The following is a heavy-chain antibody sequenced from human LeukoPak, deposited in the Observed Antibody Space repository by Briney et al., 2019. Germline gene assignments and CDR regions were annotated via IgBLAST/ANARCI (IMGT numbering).Heavy chain of an antibody. CDR3: ARQQQYYDFWSGYYRFDP. CDR1: GYSISSGYY. Sequence: SETLSLTCAVSGYSISSGYYWGWIRQPPGKGLEWIGSIYHSGSTYYNPSLKSRATISVDTSKNQFSLKLSSVTAADTAVYYCARQQQYYDFWSGYYRFDPWGQGTLVTVSS. CDR2: IYHSGST. D-gene: IGHD3-3*01. V-gene: IGHV4-38-2*01. J-gene: IGHJ5*02.